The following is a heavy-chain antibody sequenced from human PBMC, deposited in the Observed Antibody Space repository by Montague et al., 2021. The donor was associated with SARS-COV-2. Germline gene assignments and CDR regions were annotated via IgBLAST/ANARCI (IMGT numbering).Heavy chain of an antibody. CDR2: INHSGSA. J-gene: IGHJ6*02. CDR1: GGSFSGYY. V-gene: IGHV4-34*01. D-gene: IGHD3-10*01. Sequence: SETLSLTCAVYGGSFSGYYWSWIRRPPGKGLEWIGEINHSGSANYNPSLKSRVTISVDTSKNQFSLKLSSVTAADTAVYYCARVRYYGSGTSLGMDVWGQGTTVTVSS. CDR3: ARVRYYGSGTSLGMDV.